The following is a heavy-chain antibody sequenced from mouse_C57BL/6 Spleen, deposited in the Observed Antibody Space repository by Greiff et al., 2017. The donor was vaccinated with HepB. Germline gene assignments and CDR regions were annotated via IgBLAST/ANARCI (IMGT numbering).Heavy chain of an antibody. V-gene: IGHV1-80*01. J-gene: IGHJ3*01. D-gene: IGHD1-1*01. CDR3: ARSYYGSSWFDY. CDR1: GYAFSSYW. Sequence: QVQLQQSGAELVKPGASVKISCKASGYAFSSYWMNWVKQRPGKGLEWIGQIYPGDGDTNYNGKFKGKATLTADKSSSTAYMQLSSLTSEDSAVYFCARSYYGSSWFDYWGQGTLVTVSA. CDR2: IYPGDGDT.